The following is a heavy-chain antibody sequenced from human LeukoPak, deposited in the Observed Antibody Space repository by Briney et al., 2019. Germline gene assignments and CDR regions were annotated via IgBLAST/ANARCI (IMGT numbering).Heavy chain of an antibody. CDR2: ISSNGGST. J-gene: IGHJ4*02. CDR1: GFTFSSYA. D-gene: IGHD3-3*01. V-gene: IGHV3-64*01. Sequence: PGGSLRLSCAASGFTFSSYAMHWVRQAPGKGLEYVSAISSNGGSTYYANSVKGRFTTSRDNSKNTLYPQMGSLRAEDMAVYYCXRPRDFWSGYYLDYWGQGTLVTVSS. CDR3: XRPRDFWSGYYLDY.